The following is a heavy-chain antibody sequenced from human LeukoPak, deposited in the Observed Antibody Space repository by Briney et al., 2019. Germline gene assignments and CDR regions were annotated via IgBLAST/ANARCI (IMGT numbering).Heavy chain of an antibody. CDR1: GYTFTSYG. V-gene: IGHV1-18*01. D-gene: IGHD3-9*01. J-gene: IGHJ4*02. CDR2: IIAYNGNT. CDR3: ARAGYDLLTLAPDPANDY. Sequence: ASVKVSCKASGYTFTSYGFNWVRQAPGQGLEWMGWIIAYNGNTNYAQKLQGRVTMTTDTSTSTAYMKLRSLRSDDTAVYYCARAGYDLLTLAPDPANDYWGQGTLVTVSS.